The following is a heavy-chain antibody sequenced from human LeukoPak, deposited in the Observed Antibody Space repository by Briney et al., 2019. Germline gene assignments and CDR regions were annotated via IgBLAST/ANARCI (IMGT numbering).Heavy chain of an antibody. Sequence: SQTLSLTCTVSGGSISSYYWGWIRQPAGKGLEWMGRIYTSGSTNYNPSLKSRVTMSVDTSKNQFSLKLSSVTAADTAVYYCARSYYDYVWGSYPYFDYWGLGTLVTVSS. CDR2: IYTSGST. V-gene: IGHV4-4*07. CDR1: GGSISSYY. CDR3: ARSYYDYVWGSYPYFDY. D-gene: IGHD3-16*02. J-gene: IGHJ4*02.